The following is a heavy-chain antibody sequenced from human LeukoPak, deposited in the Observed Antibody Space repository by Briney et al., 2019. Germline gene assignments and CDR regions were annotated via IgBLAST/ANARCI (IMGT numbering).Heavy chain of an antibody. CDR3: ARGTGLHYYYYMDV. D-gene: IGHD1-14*01. CDR2: INPNSGGT. Sequence: GASVKVSRKASGYTFTGYYMHWVRQAPGQGLEWMGWINPNSGGTNYAQKFQGRVTMTRDTSISTAYMELSRLRSDDTAVYYCARGTGLHYYYYMDVWGKGTTVTVSS. J-gene: IGHJ6*03. V-gene: IGHV1-2*02. CDR1: GYTFTGYY.